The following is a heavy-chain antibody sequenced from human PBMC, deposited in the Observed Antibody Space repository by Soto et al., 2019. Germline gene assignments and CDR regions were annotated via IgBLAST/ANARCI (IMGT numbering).Heavy chain of an antibody. CDR1: GFTFSTFG. CDR2: IWNDGSKK. Sequence: QVLLVETGGGVVQPGRSLRLSCAASGFTFSTFGLHWVRQAPGKALEWVAVIWNDGSKKYYADSVKGRFTISRDNSNNTLFLQMNSLRVENTAVYYCVTGNQTYFDYWGQGTLVTVSS. V-gene: IGHV3-33*01. CDR3: VTGNQTYFDY. J-gene: IGHJ4*02. D-gene: IGHD1-1*01.